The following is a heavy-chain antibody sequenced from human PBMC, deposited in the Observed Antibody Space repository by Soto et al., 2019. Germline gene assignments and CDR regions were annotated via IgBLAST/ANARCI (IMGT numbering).Heavy chain of an antibody. V-gene: IGHV4-34*01. CDR3: ARGREAIVATH. Sequence: QVQLQQWGAGLLKPSETLSLTCAVYGGSFSGYYWSWIRQPPGKGLEWIGEIKDGGNTNYSPSLKSRVTISADTSKNQFSLKLNSVTAADTAVYYCARGREAIVATHWDQGTLVTVSS. CDR1: GGSFSGYY. J-gene: IGHJ4*02. D-gene: IGHD5-12*01. CDR2: IKDGGNT.